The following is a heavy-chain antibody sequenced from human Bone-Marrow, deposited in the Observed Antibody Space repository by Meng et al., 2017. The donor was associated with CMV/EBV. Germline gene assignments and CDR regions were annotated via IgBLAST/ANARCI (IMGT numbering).Heavy chain of an antibody. Sequence: ASVKVSCKASGFTFTDYGISWVRQAPGQGLEWMGWISTYNGDTNYAQRLQGRVTMTTDTSTRIAYMELRNLRSEDTAVYYCARLELRFLERAVHGTTSYYYYGMDVWGQGTTVTVSS. V-gene: IGHV1-18*01. CDR2: ISTYNGDT. CDR3: ARLELRFLERAVHGTTSYYYYGMDV. D-gene: IGHD3-3*01. J-gene: IGHJ6*02. CDR1: GFTFTDYG.